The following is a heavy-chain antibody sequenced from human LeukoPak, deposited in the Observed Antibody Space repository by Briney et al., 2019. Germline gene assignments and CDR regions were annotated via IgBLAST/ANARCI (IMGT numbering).Heavy chain of an antibody. V-gene: IGHV1-2*02. CDR1: GYTFTVDY. CDR2: INPNGGGT. D-gene: IGHD1-1*01. Sequence: ASVTVSFTGSGYTFTVDYINWMREGPGQGDEGMVLINPNGGGTSYAQKFQGSVTMTSYTSISTAHMELSSLRSDDTAVYHCARAPPMEGNLFDPWGQGTLVTVSS. CDR3: ARAPPMEGNLFDP. J-gene: IGHJ5*02.